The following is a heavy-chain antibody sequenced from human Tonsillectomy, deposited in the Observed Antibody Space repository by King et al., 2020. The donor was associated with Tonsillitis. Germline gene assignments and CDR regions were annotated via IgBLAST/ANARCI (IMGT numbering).Heavy chain of an antibody. CDR2: ISSSSTYI. V-gene: IGHV3-21*01. J-gene: IGHJ3*01. D-gene: IGHD3-22*01. Sequence: VQLVESGGGLVKPGGSLRLSCAASGFTFSTYTMNWVRQAPGKGLEWVSYISSSSTYIHYADSVKGRFTISRDNAENSMFLQMNSLRSEDTAVYYCARDFYYDRSGYAAFAFDLWGQGTVVTVSS. CDR3: ARDFYYDRSGYAAFAFDL. CDR1: GFTFSTYT.